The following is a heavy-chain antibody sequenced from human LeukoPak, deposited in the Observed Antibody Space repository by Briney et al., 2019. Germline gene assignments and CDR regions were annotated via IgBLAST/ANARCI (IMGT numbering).Heavy chain of an antibody. CDR2: ISYDESNK. CDR1: GFTFSSYG. V-gene: IGHV3-30*18. Sequence: PGGSLRLSCAASGFTFSSYGMHWLRQAPGKGLEWVAVISYDESNKYYADSVKGRFTIYRDNSKNTLYLQMNSLRAEDTAVYYCAKDARSGSSYYYYYGMDVWGQGTTVTVSS. D-gene: IGHD1-26*01. CDR3: AKDARSGSSYYYYYGMDV. J-gene: IGHJ6*02.